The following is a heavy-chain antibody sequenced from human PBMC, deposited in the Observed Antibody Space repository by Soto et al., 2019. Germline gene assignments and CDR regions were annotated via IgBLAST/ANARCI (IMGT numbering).Heavy chain of an antibody. V-gene: IGHV1-18*01. CDR2: ISAYNGNT. J-gene: IGHJ6*02. Sequence: ASVKVSCKASGYTFTSYGISWVRQAPGQGLEWMGWISAYNGNTNYAQKLQGRVTMTTDTSTSTAYMELRSLRSDDTAVYYCAREGIAVAPYYYYGMDVWGQGTTVTVSS. CDR1: GYTFTSYG. D-gene: IGHD6-19*01. CDR3: AREGIAVAPYYYYGMDV.